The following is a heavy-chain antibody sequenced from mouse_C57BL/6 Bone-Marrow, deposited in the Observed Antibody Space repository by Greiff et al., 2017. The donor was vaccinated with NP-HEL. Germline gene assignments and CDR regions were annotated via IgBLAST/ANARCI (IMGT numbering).Heavy chain of an antibody. CDR1: GFTFSNYW. Sequence: DVKLVESGGGLVQPGGSMKLSCVASGFTFSNYWMNWVRQSPEKGLEWVAQIRLKSDNYATHYAESVKGRFTISRDDSKSSVYLQMNNLRAEDTGIYYCTRMITAWFAYWGQGTLVTVSA. D-gene: IGHD2-4*01. J-gene: IGHJ3*01. V-gene: IGHV6-3*01. CDR2: IRLKSDNYAT. CDR3: TRMITAWFAY.